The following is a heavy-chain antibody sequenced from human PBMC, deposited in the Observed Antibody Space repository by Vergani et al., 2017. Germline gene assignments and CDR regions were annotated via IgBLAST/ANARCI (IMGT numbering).Heavy chain of an antibody. CDR1: GVTFNQYG. CDR3: AGDLRLPYNSFDP. Sequence: QVQLVESGGGVVQPGRSLRLSCAASGVTFNQYGMHWVRQAPGKGLEWVAVTWYDGNNKQYADAVKGRFPISRDNYKSTIYLQMNILRDEETGVYYCAGDLRLPYNSFDPWGQGTLVTVSS. D-gene: IGHD1-20*01. CDR2: TWYDGNNK. V-gene: IGHV3-33*01. J-gene: IGHJ5*01.